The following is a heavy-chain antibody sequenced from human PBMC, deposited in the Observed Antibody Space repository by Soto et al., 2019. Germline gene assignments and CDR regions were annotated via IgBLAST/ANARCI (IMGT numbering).Heavy chain of an antibody. CDR3: ARLGEYYDAALCI. CDR1: GYRFTSYW. V-gene: IGHV5-10-1*01. Sequence: GESLKISCKGSGYRFTSYWISWVRQMPGKGLEWTGRIDPSDSYTNYSPSFQVYVTISADKSISTAYLQWSTLKASDTAMYYCARLGEYYDAALCIWGEGTMVSVSS. CDR2: IDPSDSYT. D-gene: IGHD3-22*01. J-gene: IGHJ3*02.